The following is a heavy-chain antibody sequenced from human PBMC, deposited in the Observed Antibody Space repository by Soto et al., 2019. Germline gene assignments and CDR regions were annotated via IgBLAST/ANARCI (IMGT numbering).Heavy chain of an antibody. V-gene: IGHV3-23*01. CDR1: GFTFSSYA. D-gene: IGHD3-10*01. J-gene: IGHJ4*02. CDR2: ISGSGGST. Sequence: GESLKISCAASGFTFSSYAMSWVRQAPGKGLEWVSAISGSGGSTYYADSVKGRFTISRDNSKNTLYLQMNSLRAEDTAVYYCAKDEWLMVRGTYYFDYWGQGTLVTVSS. CDR3: AKDEWLMVRGTYYFDY.